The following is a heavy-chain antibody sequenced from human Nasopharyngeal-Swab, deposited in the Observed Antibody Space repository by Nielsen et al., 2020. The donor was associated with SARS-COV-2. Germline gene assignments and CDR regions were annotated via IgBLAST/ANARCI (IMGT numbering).Heavy chain of an antibody. D-gene: IGHD3-10*01. V-gene: IGHV1-18*01. J-gene: IGHJ2*01. CDR1: GYTFTSYG. CDR3: ARYGSGSYYGYWYFDL. CDR2: ISAYNGNT. Sequence: ASVKVSCKASGYTFTSYGLSWVRPAPGQGLEWMGRISAYNGNTNYAQKLQGRITLTTDTSTRTAYMELRSLGSDDTAVYYCARYGSGSYYGYWYFDLWGRGTLVTVSS.